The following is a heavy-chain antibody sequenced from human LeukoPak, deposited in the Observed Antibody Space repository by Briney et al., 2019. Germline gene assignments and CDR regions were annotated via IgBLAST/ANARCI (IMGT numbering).Heavy chain of an antibody. CDR2: ISAYTGNT. V-gene: IGHV1-18*01. J-gene: IGHJ4*02. Sequence: ASVKVSCKASSYTFTSYGISGVGQAPGQGLEWMGWISAYTGNTNYAQNLQGRVTMTTDTSTSTAYMELRSLRSDDTAVYYCAGRITIFGVVSDFDYWGQGTLVTVSS. CDR3: AGRITIFGVVSDFDY. CDR1: SYTFTSYG. D-gene: IGHD3-3*01.